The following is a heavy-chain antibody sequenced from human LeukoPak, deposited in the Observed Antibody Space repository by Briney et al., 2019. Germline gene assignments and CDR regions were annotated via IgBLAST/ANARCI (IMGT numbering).Heavy chain of an antibody. Sequence: GGSLRLSCAASGFRFSAHSVHWVRQAPGKGPEWVAFISYDGKIKQYADSVKGRFTISRDNSKNTLFLQMNSLGTGDTAMYYCSRNPEMEYWFDPWGQGTLVAVSS. J-gene: IGHJ5*02. D-gene: IGHD1-1*01. V-gene: IGHV3-30*04. CDR1: GFRFSAHS. CDR2: ISYDGKIK. CDR3: SRNPEMEYWFDP.